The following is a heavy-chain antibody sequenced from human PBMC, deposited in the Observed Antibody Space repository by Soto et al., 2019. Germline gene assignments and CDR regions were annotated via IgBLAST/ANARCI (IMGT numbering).Heavy chain of an antibody. CDR1: GGSISSGDYY. Sequence: SETLSLTCTVSGGSISSGDYYWSWIRQPPGKGLEWIGYIYYSGSTYYNPSLKSRVTISVDTAKNQFSLKLSSVTAADTAVYYCARDSPNYDILTGYYMGYYGMDVWGQGTTVTVSS. CDR3: ARDSPNYDILTGYYMGYYGMDV. D-gene: IGHD3-9*01. V-gene: IGHV4-30-4*01. J-gene: IGHJ6*02. CDR2: IYYSGST.